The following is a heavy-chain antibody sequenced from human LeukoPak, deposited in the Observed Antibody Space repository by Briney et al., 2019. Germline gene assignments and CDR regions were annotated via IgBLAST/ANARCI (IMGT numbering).Heavy chain of an antibody. CDR2: ISGSGGST. CDR1: GDSISSSSYY. V-gene: IGHV3-23*01. CDR3: AKVVSRIAVAGPLFDY. Sequence: ETLSLTCTVSGDSISSSSYYWGWIRQPPGKGLEWVSAISGSGGSTYYADSVKGRFTISRDNSKNTLYLQMNSLRAEDTAVYYCAKVVSRIAVAGPLFDYWGQGTLVTVSS. D-gene: IGHD6-19*01. J-gene: IGHJ4*02.